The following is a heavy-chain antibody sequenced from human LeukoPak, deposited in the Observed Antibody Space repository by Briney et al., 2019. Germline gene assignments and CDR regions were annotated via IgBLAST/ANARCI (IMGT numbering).Heavy chain of an antibody. CDR1: GYTFTSYG. V-gene: IGHV1-69*13. CDR2: IIPIFGTA. CDR3: ARDPGGNYYGMDV. Sequence: GASVKVSCKASGYTFTSYGISWVRQAPGQGLEWMGGIIPIFGTANYAQKFQGRVTITADESTSTAYMELSSLRSEDTAVYYCARDPGGNYYGMDVWGQGTTVTVSS. J-gene: IGHJ6*02. D-gene: IGHD3-10*01.